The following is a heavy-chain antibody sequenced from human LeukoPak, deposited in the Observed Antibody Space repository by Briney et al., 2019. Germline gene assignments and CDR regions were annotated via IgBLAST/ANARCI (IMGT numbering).Heavy chain of an antibody. Sequence: GGSLRLSCAASGFTFGDYYMTWIRQAPGKGLEWLSFISSRGDSLYYADSVRGRFTISRDNANNSLFLQMNSLRAEDTAVYYCAREVVIVPDYFYYGLDVWGQGTTVSVSS. J-gene: IGHJ6*02. D-gene: IGHD2/OR15-2a*01. CDR1: GFTFGDYY. CDR2: ISSRGDSL. V-gene: IGHV3-11*01. CDR3: AREVVIVPDYFYYGLDV.